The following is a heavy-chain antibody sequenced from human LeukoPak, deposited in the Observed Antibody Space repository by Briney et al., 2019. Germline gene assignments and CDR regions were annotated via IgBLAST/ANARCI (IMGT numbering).Heavy chain of an antibody. J-gene: IGHJ4*02. Sequence: GGSLRLSCAASGSTFSSYGMHWVRQAPGKGLEWVAVIWYDGSNKYYADSVKGRFTISRDNSKNTLYLQMNSLRAEDTAVYYCARGMDGGGSYSPVDYWGQGTLVTVSS. V-gene: IGHV3-33*01. CDR1: GSTFSSYG. CDR2: IWYDGSNK. CDR3: ARGMDGGGSYSPVDY. D-gene: IGHD1-26*01.